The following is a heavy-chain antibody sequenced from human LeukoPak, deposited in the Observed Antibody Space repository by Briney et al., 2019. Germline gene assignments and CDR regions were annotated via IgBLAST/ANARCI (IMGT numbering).Heavy chain of an antibody. J-gene: IGHJ3*02. CDR1: GGSISSY. V-gene: IGHV4-59*12. D-gene: IGHD3-9*01. Sequence: SETLSLTCTVSGGSISSYWSWIRQPPGKGLEWIGYIYYSGSTNYNPSLKSRVTISVDTSKNQFSLKLSSVTAADTAVYYCARWGRYFDWLVHAFDIWGQGTMVTVSS. CDR2: IYYSGST. CDR3: ARWGRYFDWLVHAFDI.